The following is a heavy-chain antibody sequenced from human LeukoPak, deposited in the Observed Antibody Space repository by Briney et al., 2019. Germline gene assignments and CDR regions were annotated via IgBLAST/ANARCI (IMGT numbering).Heavy chain of an antibody. CDR2: FDPEDGET. J-gene: IGHJ1*01. CDR1: GYTLTELS. V-gene: IGHV1-24*01. Sequence: ASVKVSFKVSGYTLTELSMHWVRQAPGKGLEWMGGFDPEDGETIYAQKFQGRVTMTEDTSTDTAYMELSSLRSEDTAVYYCATGARGVSAEAEYFQHWGQGTLVTVSS. D-gene: IGHD3-10*01. CDR3: ATGARGVSAEAEYFQH.